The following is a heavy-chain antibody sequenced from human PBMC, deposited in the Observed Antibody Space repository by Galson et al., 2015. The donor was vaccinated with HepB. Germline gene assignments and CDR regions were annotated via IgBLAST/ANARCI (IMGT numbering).Heavy chain of an antibody. CDR3: ARGRSGLFWQQGVGGGGEYFQH. Sequence: SVKVSCKASGYTFTSYDINWVRQATGQGLEWMGWMNPNSGNTGYAQKFQGRVTMTRNTSISTAYMELSSLRSEDTAVYYCARGRSGLFWQQGVGGGGEYFQHWGQGTLVTVSS. J-gene: IGHJ1*01. CDR2: MNPNSGNT. D-gene: IGHD6-13*01. CDR1: GYTFTSYD. V-gene: IGHV1-8*01.